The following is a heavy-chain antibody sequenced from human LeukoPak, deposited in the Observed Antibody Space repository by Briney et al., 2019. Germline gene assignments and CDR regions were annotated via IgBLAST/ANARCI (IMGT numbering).Heavy chain of an antibody. Sequence: SETLSLTCTVSGGSISSYYWSWIRQPPGKGLEWIGYIYYSGSTNYNPSLKSRVTISVDTSKNHFSLKLTSVTAADTAVYYCARGWGYFDYWGQGTLVTVSS. CDR1: GGSISSYY. V-gene: IGHV4-59*01. CDR3: ARGWGYFDY. CDR2: IYYSGST. D-gene: IGHD1-26*01. J-gene: IGHJ4*02.